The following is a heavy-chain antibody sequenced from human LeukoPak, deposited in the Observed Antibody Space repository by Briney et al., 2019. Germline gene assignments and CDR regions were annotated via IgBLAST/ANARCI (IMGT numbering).Heavy chain of an antibody. Sequence: AGGSLRLSCAASGFTFGRYGMHWGRQAPGKGLEWVAVVWYDASDKYYRDSVKGQFTISRDNSKNMLSLQMNNLRAEDTAVYYCAVRVNYWFDPWGQGTLVTVSS. V-gene: IGHV3-30*02. D-gene: IGHD3-10*01. CDR1: GFTFGRYG. CDR3: AVRVNYWFDP. CDR2: VWYDASDK. J-gene: IGHJ5*02.